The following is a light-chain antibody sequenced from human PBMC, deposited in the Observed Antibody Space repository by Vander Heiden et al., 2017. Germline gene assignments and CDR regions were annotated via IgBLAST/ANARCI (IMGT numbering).Light chain of an antibody. Sequence: EIVMTQSPLSLSVTPGEPASISCRSSHSLLHSNGYNYLDWYLQKPGQAPQLLIYLGSNRASGVPERFSGSGSGTDFTLKISRVEAEDVGVYYCMQALQTPKTFGQGTKLEIK. CDR2: LGS. CDR3: MQALQTPKT. J-gene: IGKJ2*01. CDR1: HSLLHSNGYNY. V-gene: IGKV2-28*01.